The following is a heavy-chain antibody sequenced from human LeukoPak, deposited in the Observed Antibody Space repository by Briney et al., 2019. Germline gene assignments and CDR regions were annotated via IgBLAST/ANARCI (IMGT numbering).Heavy chain of an antibody. J-gene: IGHJ2*01. CDR2: IYYSGST. D-gene: IGHD1-26*01. CDR1: GGSISSGDYY. V-gene: IGHV4-61*08. Sequence: SETLSLTCTVSGGSISSGDYYWSWIRQPPGKGLEWIGYIYYSGSTNYNPSLKSRVTISVDTSKNQFSLKLSSVTAADTAVYYCARDPNGSSHYWYFDLWGRGTLVTVSS. CDR3: ARDPNGSSHYWYFDL.